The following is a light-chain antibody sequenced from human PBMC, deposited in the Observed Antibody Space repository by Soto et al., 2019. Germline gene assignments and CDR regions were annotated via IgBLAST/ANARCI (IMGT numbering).Light chain of an antibody. CDR2: GAS. CDR1: QSVSSSY. V-gene: IGKV3-20*01. J-gene: IGKJ2*01. CDR3: QHYSSTPPKYT. Sequence: EIVLTQSPGTLSLSPGERATLSCSASQSVSSSYLAWYQQKPGQSPRLLISGASSTAPGIPDTFSGSEFGTDVTLTISRLEPEDFAVYYCQHYSSTPPKYTFGQGTKLEIK.